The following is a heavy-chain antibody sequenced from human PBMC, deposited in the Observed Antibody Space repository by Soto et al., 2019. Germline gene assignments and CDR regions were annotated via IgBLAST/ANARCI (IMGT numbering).Heavy chain of an antibody. V-gene: IGHV3-21*01. D-gene: IGHD5-12*01. CDR2: ISTSSTYI. CDR1: GFTFSSYS. Sequence: VSLRLSCAASGFTFSSYSMNWVRQAPGKGLEWVSSISTSSTYIYYADSVKGRFTVSRDNAKNSLYLQINSLRDEDTAVYYCARGSIVATSLTPFDYWGQGTLVTVSS. J-gene: IGHJ4*02. CDR3: ARGSIVATSLTPFDY.